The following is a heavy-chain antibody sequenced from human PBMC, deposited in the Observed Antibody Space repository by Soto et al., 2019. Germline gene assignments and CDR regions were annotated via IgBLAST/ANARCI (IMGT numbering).Heavy chain of an antibody. CDR1: GFTFSSYG. D-gene: IGHD2-2*01. CDR3: AKDARDCSSTSCPDYYYYYMDV. Sequence: PGGSLRLSCAASGFTFSSYGMHWVRQAPGKGLEWVAVISYDGSNKYYADSVKGRFTISRDNSKNTLYLQMNSLRAEDTAVYYCAKDARDCSSTSCPDYYYYYMDVWGKGTTVTVSS. V-gene: IGHV3-30*18. J-gene: IGHJ6*03. CDR2: ISYDGSNK.